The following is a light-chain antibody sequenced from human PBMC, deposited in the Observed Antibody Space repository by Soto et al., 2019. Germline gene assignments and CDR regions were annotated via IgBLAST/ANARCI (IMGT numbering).Light chain of an antibody. CDR2: DVS. CDR1: QTITSW. Sequence: DIQMTQSPSTLSASLGDRVTITCRASQTITSWLAWYQQKPGKAPKLLIYDVSSLGSGVPSRFSGSGSGTEFTLTISSLQPDDSATYYCQQCNTFWTFGQGTKVDIK. V-gene: IGKV1-5*01. J-gene: IGKJ1*01. CDR3: QQCNTFWT.